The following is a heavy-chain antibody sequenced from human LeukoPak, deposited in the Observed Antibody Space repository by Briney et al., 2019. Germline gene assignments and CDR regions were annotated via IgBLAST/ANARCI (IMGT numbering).Heavy chain of an antibody. V-gene: IGHV1-69*06. D-gene: IGHD6-19*01. Sequence: SVKVSCKASGGTFSSYAISWVRQAPGQGLEWMGGIIPIFGTANYAQKFQGRVTITADKSASTAYMELSSLRSEDTAVYYCASLYSSGWYYFDYWGQGTLVTVSS. CDR1: GGTFSSYA. CDR3: ASLYSSGWYYFDY. CDR2: IIPIFGTA. J-gene: IGHJ4*02.